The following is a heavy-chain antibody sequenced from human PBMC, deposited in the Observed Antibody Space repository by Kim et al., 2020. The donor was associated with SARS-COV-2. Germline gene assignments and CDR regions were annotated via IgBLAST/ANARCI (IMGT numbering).Heavy chain of an antibody. D-gene: IGHD6-13*01. CDR2: NT. V-gene: IGHV1-3*01. Sequence: NTKYSQKFQGRVTITRDTSASTAYMELSSLRSEDTAVYYCARDRSRMIDYWGQGTLVTVSS. CDR3: ARDRSRMIDY. J-gene: IGHJ4*02.